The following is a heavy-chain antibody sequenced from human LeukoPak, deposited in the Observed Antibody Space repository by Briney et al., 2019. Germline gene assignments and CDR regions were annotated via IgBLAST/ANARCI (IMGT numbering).Heavy chain of an antibody. CDR2: IYPGDSDT. CDR3: ARRLGYCSSTSCPRSLSVRERWFDP. D-gene: IGHD2-2*01. J-gene: IGHJ5*02. CDR1: GYSFTSYW. V-gene: IGHV5-51*01. Sequence: LGESLKISCKGSGYSFTSYWIGWVRQMPGKGLEWMGIIYPGDSDTRYSPSFQGQVTISADKSISTAYLQWSSLKASDTAMYYCARRLGYCSSTSCPRSLSVRERWFDPWGQGTLVTVSS.